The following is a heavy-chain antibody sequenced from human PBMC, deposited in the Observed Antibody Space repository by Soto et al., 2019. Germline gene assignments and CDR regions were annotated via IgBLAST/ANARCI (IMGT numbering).Heavy chain of an antibody. CDR2: INPSGGSK. V-gene: IGHV1-46*01. J-gene: IGHJ4*02. Sequence: QVQLVQSGAEVKKPGASVKVSCKASGYTFTSYYMHWVRQAPGQGLEWMGIINPSGGSKSYAQKFQGRVTMTRDTSTSTVYMELSCLRSEDTAVYYCVFGGSTWGYESNDYWGQGTLVTVSS. D-gene: IGHD5-12*01. CDR1: GYTFTSYY. CDR3: VFGGSTWGYESNDY.